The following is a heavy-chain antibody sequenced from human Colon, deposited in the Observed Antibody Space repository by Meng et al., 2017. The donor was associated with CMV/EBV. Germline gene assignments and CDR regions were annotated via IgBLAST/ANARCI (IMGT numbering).Heavy chain of an antibody. CDR3: ARANWNDGIIENWLDP. CDR2: MNPNSGNT. Sequence: DNFISYDINWVRQATGQGLEWMGWMNPNSGNTAYAQKFQGRVTMTRNTSISTAYMELSSLRSEDTAVYYCARANWNDGIIENWLDPWGQGTLVTVSS. V-gene: IGHV1-8*01. D-gene: IGHD1-1*01. J-gene: IGHJ5*02. CDR1: DNFISYD.